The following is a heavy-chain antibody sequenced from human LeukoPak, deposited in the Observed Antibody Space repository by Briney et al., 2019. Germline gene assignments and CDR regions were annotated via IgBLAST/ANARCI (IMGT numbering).Heavy chain of an antibody. CDR2: FDPEDGET. V-gene: IGHV1-24*01. J-gene: IGHJ4*02. CDR1: GYTLTELP. D-gene: IGHD2-2*01. CDR3: ARGGSMVY. Sequence: ASVKVSCKVSGYTLTELPMHWVRQAPGKGLEWMGGFDPEDGETIYAQKFQGRVTMTRDTSTSTVYMELSSLRSEDTAVYYCARGGSMVYWGQGTLVTVSS.